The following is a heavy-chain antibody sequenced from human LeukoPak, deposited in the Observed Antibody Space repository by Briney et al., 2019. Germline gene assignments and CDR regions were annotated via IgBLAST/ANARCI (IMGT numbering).Heavy chain of an antibody. Sequence: GGSLRLSCAASGFTFSNAWMSWVRQAPGKGLEWVGRIKSKTDGGTTDYAAPVKGRFTISRDDSKNTLYLQMNSLKTEDTAVYYCQFGSGSYYNIPDNWFDPWGQGTLVTVSS. D-gene: IGHD3-10*01. J-gene: IGHJ5*02. CDR1: GFTFSNAW. CDR2: IKSKTDGGTT. CDR3: QFGSGSYYNIPDNWFDP. V-gene: IGHV3-15*01.